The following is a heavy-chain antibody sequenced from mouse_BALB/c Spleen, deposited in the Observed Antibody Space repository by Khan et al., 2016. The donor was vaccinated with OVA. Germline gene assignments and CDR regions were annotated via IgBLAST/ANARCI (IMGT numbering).Heavy chain of an antibody. V-gene: IGHV9-3-1*01. Sequence: QIQLVQSGPDLKKPGETVKISCKASGYTFTDYVMNWVKQAPGKGLQWMGWINTYNGEPTYADDFKGRFAFSLDTSASTAYLQFNSLTNEDTATYYCARYPVGYWGQGATLTVSS. CDR2: INTYNGEP. CDR1: GYTFTDYV. J-gene: IGHJ2*01. CDR3: ARYPVGY.